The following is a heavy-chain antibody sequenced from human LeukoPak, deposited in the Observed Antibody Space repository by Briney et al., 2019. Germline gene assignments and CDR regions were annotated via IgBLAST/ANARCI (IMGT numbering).Heavy chain of an antibody. CDR3: ARRSSDWNAFDI. V-gene: IGHV4-4*07. Sequence: PSETLSLTCTVSGGSISNYDWSWIRQPAGKGLEWIGRLYTSGNPNYNPSLKSRVTMSFDTSKNQFSLKPSSMTAADTAMYYCARRSSDWNAFDIWGQGTMVTVSS. D-gene: IGHD6-19*01. CDR2: LYTSGNP. CDR1: GGSISNYD. J-gene: IGHJ3*02.